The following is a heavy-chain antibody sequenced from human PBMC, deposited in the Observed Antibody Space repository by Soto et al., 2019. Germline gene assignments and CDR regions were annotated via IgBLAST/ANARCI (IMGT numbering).Heavy chain of an antibody. D-gene: IGHD6-13*01. V-gene: IGHV3-48*02. CDR2: ISSSSSTI. J-gene: IGHJ6*02. CDR3: ARVSRSWYFHYGMDV. Sequence: GGSLRLSCAASGFTFSSYSMNWVRQAPGKGLEWVSYISSSSSTIYYADSVKGRFTISRDNAKNSLYLQMNSLRDEDTAVYYCARVSRSWYFHYGMDVWGQGTTVTVSS. CDR1: GFTFSSYS.